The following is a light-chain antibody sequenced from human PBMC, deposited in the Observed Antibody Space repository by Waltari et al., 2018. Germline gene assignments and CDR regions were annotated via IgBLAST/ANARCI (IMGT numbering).Light chain of an antibody. Sequence: EIVMTQSPATLSVSHGERATLHCSASQSVSSNLAWYPQKPGQAPRLLIYGASTRATGIPARFSGSGSGTEFTLTISSLQSEDFAVYYCQQYNNWPLRTFCRGTKVEIK. CDR1: QSVSSN. CDR2: GAS. J-gene: IGKJ1*01. CDR3: QQYNNWPLRT. V-gene: IGKV3-15*01.